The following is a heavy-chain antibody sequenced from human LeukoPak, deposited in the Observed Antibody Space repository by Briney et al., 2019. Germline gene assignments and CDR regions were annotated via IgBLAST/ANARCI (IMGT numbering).Heavy chain of an antibody. D-gene: IGHD6-25*01. CDR2: ISGRGGGGGVIT. J-gene: IGHJ4*02. CDR1: GFTFSSYA. Sequence: PGGSLRLSCVASGFTFSSYAMRWVRQAPGKGLEWVSGISGRGGGGGVITDYADSVKGRFTISRDNSKNTLYLQMNSLGVEDTAVYYCAKDRGAAAVGTFDCWGQGTLVTVSS. CDR3: AKDRGAAAVGTFDC. V-gene: IGHV3-23*01.